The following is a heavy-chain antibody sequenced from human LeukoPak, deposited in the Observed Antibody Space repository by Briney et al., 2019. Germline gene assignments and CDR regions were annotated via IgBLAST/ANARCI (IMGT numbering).Heavy chain of an antibody. CDR3: ARGRYSGTTYYFDH. CDR1: GFTFSSYA. CDR2: ISDSGGST. Sequence: GGSLRLSCAASGFTFSSYAMSWVRQAPGKGLEWVSAISDSGGSTYYAGSVKGRFTISRDNAKNSLYLQMNSLRAEDTAMYYCARGRYSGTTYYFDHWGQGTLVTVSS. D-gene: IGHD5-12*01. V-gene: IGHV3-23*01. J-gene: IGHJ4*02.